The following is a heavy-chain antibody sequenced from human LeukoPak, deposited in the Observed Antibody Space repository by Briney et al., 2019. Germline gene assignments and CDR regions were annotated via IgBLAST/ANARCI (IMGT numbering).Heavy chain of an antibody. CDR3: ARAEFPDCSSSSCLNWFDP. J-gene: IGHJ5*02. V-gene: IGHV4-30-2*01. D-gene: IGHD2-2*01. CDR1: GGSISSGGYS. Sequence: SETLSLTCAVSGGSISSGGYSWSWIRQPPGKGLEWIGYIYHSGSTYYNPSLKSRVTISVDRSKNQFSLKLSSVTAADTAVYYCARAEFPDCSSSSCLNWFDPWGQGTLVTVSS. CDR2: IYHSGST.